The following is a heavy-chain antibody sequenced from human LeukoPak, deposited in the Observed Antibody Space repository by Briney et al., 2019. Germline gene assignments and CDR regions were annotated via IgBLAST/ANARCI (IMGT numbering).Heavy chain of an antibody. CDR1: GGSISSGDYY. Sequence: SETLSLTCTVSGGSISSGDYYWSWIRQPPGKGLEWIGYIYYSGSTYYNPSLKSRVTISVDTSKNQFSLKLSSVTAADTAVYYCARGLDCSGGSCVLDAFDIWGQGTMVTVSS. J-gene: IGHJ3*02. V-gene: IGHV4-30-4*01. CDR3: ARGLDCSGGSCVLDAFDI. CDR2: IYYSGST. D-gene: IGHD2-15*01.